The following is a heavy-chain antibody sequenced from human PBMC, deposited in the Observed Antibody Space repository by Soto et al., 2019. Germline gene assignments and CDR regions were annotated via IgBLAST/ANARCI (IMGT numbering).Heavy chain of an antibody. CDR2: ISYDGSNK. Sequence: QVQLVESGGGVVQPGRSLRLSCAASGFTFSSYAMHWVRQAPGKGLEWVAVISYDGSNKYYADSVKGRFTISRDNSKNTMYLQMNSLRAEDTAVYYCARDFGRRPYCGGDCSVGMDVWGQGTTVTVSS. J-gene: IGHJ6*02. CDR1: GFTFSSYA. CDR3: ARDFGRRPYCGGDCSVGMDV. V-gene: IGHV3-30-3*01. D-gene: IGHD2-21*02.